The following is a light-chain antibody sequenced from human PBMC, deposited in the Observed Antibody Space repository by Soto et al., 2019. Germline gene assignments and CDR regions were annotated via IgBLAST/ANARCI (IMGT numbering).Light chain of an antibody. Sequence: EIVLTQSPGTLSLSPGERATLSCRASQSVSSSYLAWYQQKPGQAPRLLIYGASSRATGIPDRFSGSGSGTDFTLTISRLEPEDSAVYYCQQYGSSLLMYTFGQGTKLEIK. V-gene: IGKV3-20*01. CDR1: QSVSSSY. J-gene: IGKJ2*01. CDR3: QQYGSSLLMYT. CDR2: GAS.